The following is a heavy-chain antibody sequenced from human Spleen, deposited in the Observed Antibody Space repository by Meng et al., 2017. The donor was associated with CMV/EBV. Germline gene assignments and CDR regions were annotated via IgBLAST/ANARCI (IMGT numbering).Heavy chain of an antibody. CDR2: IYYSGST. V-gene: IGHV4-30-4*08. Sequence: VERQGSGPGLVKPYRTLPLTSVVSGGSISSGDYYWSWIRQPPGKGLEWIGYIYYSGSTYYNPSLKSRVTISVDTSKNQFSLKLSSVTAADTAVYYCARDRDVYSSSSAGNWFDPWGQGTLVTVSS. CDR3: ARDRDVYSSSSAGNWFDP. J-gene: IGHJ5*02. CDR1: GGSISSGDYY. D-gene: IGHD6-6*01.